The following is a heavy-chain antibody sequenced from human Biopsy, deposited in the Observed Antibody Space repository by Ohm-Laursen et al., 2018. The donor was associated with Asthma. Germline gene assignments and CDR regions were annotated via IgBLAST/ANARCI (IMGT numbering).Heavy chain of an antibody. J-gene: IGHJ6*02. V-gene: IGHV4-39*01. CDR3: VRGSSSWHHGPFHYYYGLDV. Sequence: TLSLTCGLFSGSGGYMRSGNYYWGWIRQPPGKGLEWIGSIYYSGTTYYNPSLESRVTVSADTSKNKFSLKLTSVTAADTAVYYCVRGSSSWHHGPFHYYYGLDVWGQGTTATVSS. D-gene: IGHD6-13*01. CDR1: GGYMRSGNYY. CDR2: IYYSGTT.